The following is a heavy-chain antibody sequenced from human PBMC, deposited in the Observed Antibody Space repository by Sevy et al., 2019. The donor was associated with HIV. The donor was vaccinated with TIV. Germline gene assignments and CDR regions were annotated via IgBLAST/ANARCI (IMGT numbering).Heavy chain of an antibody. J-gene: IGHJ3*02. Sequence: GESLKISCAASGFTFSSYAMSWVRQAPGKGLEWVSAISGSGGSTYYADSVKGRFTISRDNSKNTLYLQMNSLRAEDTAVYYCAKGFSSSWFDDAFDIWGQGTMVTVSS. CDR1: GFTFSSYA. V-gene: IGHV3-23*01. D-gene: IGHD6-13*01. CDR3: AKGFSSSWFDDAFDI. CDR2: ISGSGGST.